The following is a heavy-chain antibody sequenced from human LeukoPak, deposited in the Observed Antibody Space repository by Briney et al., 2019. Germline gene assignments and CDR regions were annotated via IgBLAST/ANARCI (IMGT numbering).Heavy chain of an antibody. CDR2: IRPTGVST. V-gene: IGHV1-46*01. D-gene: IGHD3-22*01. Sequence: AGSVKVSCKASGGTFSSYAISWVRQAPGQGLEWMGVIRPTGVSTDYAQNFQGRVTMTSDTSTRTVYMELSSLRSEDTAVYYCARRAIYDNSGSYSDAFDFWGQGTLVTVSS. CDR1: GGTFSSYA. J-gene: IGHJ3*01. CDR3: ARRAIYDNSGSYSDAFDF.